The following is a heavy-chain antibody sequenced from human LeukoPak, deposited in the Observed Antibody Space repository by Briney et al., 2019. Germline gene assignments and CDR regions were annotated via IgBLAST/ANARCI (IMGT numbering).Heavy chain of an antibody. Sequence: SETLSLTCAVYGESFSGYYWSWIRQPPGKGLEWIGEINHSGSTNYNPSLKSRVTISVDTSKNQFSLKLSSVTAADTAVYYCARGMISDYYDSSGYYRAFDIWGQGTMVTVSS. CDR2: INHSGST. D-gene: IGHD3-22*01. CDR3: ARGMISDYYDSSGYYRAFDI. J-gene: IGHJ3*02. CDR1: GESFSGYY. V-gene: IGHV4-34*01.